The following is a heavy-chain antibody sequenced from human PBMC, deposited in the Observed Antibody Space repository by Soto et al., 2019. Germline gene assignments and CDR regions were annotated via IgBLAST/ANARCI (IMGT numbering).Heavy chain of an antibody. CDR2: INPNNGDT. V-gene: IGHV1-2*06. Sequence: ASLQVSYKTSGYFFTSHYIHWVRLAPGRGLEWVGRINPNNGDTNSPQKFQGRVTLTSDTSISTAYMEMRGLTSDDTALYYCAREITCGGGSFSLGLWGQGTLVTVSS. CDR3: AREITCGGGSFSLGL. D-gene: IGHD2-21*01. J-gene: IGHJ4*02. CDR1: GYFFTSHY.